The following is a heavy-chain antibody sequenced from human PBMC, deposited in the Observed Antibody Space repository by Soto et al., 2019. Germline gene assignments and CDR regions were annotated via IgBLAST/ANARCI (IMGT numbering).Heavy chain of an antibody. CDR1: GFTFSSYS. J-gene: IGHJ3*02. CDR3: ARGSLDAFDI. D-gene: IGHD3-16*02. CDR2: ISSSSSYI. V-gene: IGHV3-21*01. Sequence: GGSLRLSCGASGFTFSSYSMNWVRQAPGKGLDWVSSISSSSSYIYYADSVKGRFTISRDNAKNSLYLQMNSLRAEDTAVYYCARGSLDAFDIWGHGTMVTVSS.